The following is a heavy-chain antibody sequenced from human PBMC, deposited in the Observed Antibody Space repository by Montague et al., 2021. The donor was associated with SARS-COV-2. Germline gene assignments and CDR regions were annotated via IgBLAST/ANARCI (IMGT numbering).Heavy chain of an antibody. Sequence: SETLSLTCTVSGGSISSYYWSRIRQPPGKGLEWIGYMYNSGSTIYNPYLTCRVPLSVDTSKNQFSLKLSSVTAADTAVYYCARDFDYWGQGTLVTVFS. CDR3: ARDFDY. J-gene: IGHJ4*02. CDR2: MYNSGST. V-gene: IGHV4-59*13. CDR1: GGSISSYY.